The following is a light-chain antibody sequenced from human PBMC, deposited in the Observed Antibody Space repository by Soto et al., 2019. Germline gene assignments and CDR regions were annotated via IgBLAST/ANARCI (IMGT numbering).Light chain of an antibody. J-gene: IGKJ1*01. CDR2: AAS. CDR1: QSISSY. Sequence: DIQMTQSPSSLSASVGDRVTITCRASQSISSYLNWYQQKPGKAPKLLIYAASSLQSGVPSRFSGSGSGTDFTLTISSPQPEDFATYYCQQSYSTPPWGFGQGTKVEIK. CDR3: QQSYSTPPWG. V-gene: IGKV1-39*01.